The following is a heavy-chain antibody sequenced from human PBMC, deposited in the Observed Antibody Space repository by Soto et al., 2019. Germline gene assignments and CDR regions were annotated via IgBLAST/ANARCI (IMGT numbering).Heavy chain of an antibody. CDR2: VNHSGEA. J-gene: IGHJ5*02. CDR1: GGSFRNYY. D-gene: IGHD2-21*02. CDR3: VRLPCEGDCYFAPSHNWVDP. V-gene: IGHV4-34*01. Sequence: SETLSLTCGVYGGSFRNYYWIWVRQPPGKGLEWIGEVNHSGEATYNPSLQSRPTISVDTSKNQFSLQLTSVTAADTAVYHCVRLPCEGDCYFAPSHNWVDPWGQGTLVTVSS.